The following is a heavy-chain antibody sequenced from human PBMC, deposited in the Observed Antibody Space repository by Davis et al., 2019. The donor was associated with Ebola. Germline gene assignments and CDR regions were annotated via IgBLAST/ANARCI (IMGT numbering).Heavy chain of an antibody. CDR3: AREPEMATSRFGMDV. CDR2: ISTYNGNT. V-gene: IGHV1-18*01. CDR1: GYSFTDDG. D-gene: IGHD5-24*01. Sequence: AASVKVSCKASGYSFTDDGISWVRQAPGQGLEWMGWISTYNGNTNYAQKVQGRITMTTDTSTSTAYMELSSLRSEDTAVYYCAREPEMATSRFGMDVWGQGTTVTVSS. J-gene: IGHJ6*02.